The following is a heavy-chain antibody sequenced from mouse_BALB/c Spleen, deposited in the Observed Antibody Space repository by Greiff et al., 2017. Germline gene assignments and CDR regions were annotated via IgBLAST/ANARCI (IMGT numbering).Heavy chain of an antibody. J-gene: IGHJ4*01. Sequence: EVMLVESGGGLVQPGGSRKLSCAASGFTFSSFGMHWVRQAPEKGLEWVAYIRSGSSTIYYADTVKGRFTISRDNPKNTLFLQMTSLRSEDTAMYYCARGRHYAMDYWGQGTSVTVSS. CDR3: ARGRHYAMDY. CDR1: GFTFSSFG. CDR2: IRSGSSTI. V-gene: IGHV5-17*02.